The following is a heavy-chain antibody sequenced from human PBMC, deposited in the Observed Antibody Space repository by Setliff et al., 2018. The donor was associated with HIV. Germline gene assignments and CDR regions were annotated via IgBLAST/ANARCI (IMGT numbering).Heavy chain of an antibody. CDR2: IKGDGSKT. J-gene: IGHJ3*02. CDR1: GFTFSSYW. CDR3: ARNTDVDSVYRPFHI. V-gene: IGHV3-7*03. Sequence: HPGGSLRLSCAASGFTFSSYWMTWVRQAPGQGLEYVAHIKGDGSKTKYVDSVRGRFTISRDNAKKSLYLQMNSLRAEDTAVYYCARNTDVDSVYRPFHIWGQGTMVTVSS. D-gene: IGHD1-26*01.